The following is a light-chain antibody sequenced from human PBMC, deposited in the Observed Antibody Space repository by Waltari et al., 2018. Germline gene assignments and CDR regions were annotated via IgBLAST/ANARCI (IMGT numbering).Light chain of an antibody. V-gene: IGLV4-69*01. J-gene: IGLJ3*02. CDR3: QTGGHGTWV. CDR1: SGHSSNI. Sequence: QLVLTQSPSASASLGASVKLTCTLSSGHSSNIIAWHQQQPEKGPRYLMKGNSDGRHSKGDEIPDRFSGSSSGAERYLTISSLQSEDEADYYCQTGGHGTWVFGGGTKLTVL. CDR2: GNSDGRH.